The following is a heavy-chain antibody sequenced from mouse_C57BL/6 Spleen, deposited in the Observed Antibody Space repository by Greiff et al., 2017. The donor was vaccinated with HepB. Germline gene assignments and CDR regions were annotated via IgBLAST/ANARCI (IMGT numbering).Heavy chain of an antibody. D-gene: IGHD2-2*01. J-gene: IGHJ4*01. CDR3: AREGLYVYDRDWFYAMDD. CDR2: INYDGSST. Sequence: EVKVEESEGGLVQPGRSMKLSCTASGFTFSDYYMAWVRQVPEKGLEWVANINYDGSSTYYLDSLKSRFIISRDNAKNILYLKMSRLKSENTATYYGAREGLYVYDRDWFYAMDDWGKGASVTVAS. CDR1: GFTFSDYY. V-gene: IGHV5-16*01.